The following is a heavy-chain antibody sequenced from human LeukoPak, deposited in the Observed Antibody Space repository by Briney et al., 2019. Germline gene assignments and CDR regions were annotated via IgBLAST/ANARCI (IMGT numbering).Heavy chain of an antibody. D-gene: IGHD1-1*01. CDR1: GYSVSAGYY. Sequence: SETLSLTCAVSGYSVSAGYYWGWIRQSPGKGLEWIGSISHRGTTYHNPSLKSRIIISLDTSKNQFSLSLTSVTAADTATYYCTREQAGTIVDDWGQGTLVT. J-gene: IGHJ4*02. CDR2: ISHRGTT. CDR3: TREQAGTIVDD. V-gene: IGHV4-38-2*02.